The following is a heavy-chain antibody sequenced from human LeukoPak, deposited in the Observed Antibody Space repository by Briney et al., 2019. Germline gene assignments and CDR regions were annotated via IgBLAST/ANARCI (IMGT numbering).Heavy chain of an antibody. V-gene: IGHV2-5*02. CDR1: GFSLTTNGEA. Sequence: SGPTLVKPTQTLTLTCTFSGFSLTTNGEAVGWIRQPPREALEWLALIYSDDEKHSIPSLNNRLTITKDTSKNQVVLTVTNMDPLDTSTYYCAHRRGGYFDYWGQGILVTVSS. CDR3: AHRRGGYFDY. D-gene: IGHD3-16*01. J-gene: IGHJ4*02. CDR2: IYSDDEK.